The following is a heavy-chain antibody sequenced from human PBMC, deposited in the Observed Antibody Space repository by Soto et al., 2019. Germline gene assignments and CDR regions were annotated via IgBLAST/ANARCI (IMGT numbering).Heavy chain of an antibody. Sequence: SETLSLTCTVSGDSITDYYWSWIRQPPGKGLEWIGYIHYSGITNYNPSLKSRLTISLDTSKSQLSLQLRSVTAADTAIYYCARDGSRTGWYSGDYWGQGTLVTVSS. CDR1: GDSITDYY. CDR3: ARDGSRTGWYSGDY. CDR2: IHYSGIT. D-gene: IGHD6-19*01. J-gene: IGHJ4*02. V-gene: IGHV4-59*01.